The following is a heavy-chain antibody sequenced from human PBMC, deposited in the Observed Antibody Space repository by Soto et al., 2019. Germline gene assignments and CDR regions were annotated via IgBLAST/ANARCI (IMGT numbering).Heavy chain of an antibody. CDR1: GYPFTTYG. CDR2: ISTYNGNT. V-gene: IGHV1-18*04. J-gene: IGHJ4*02. CDR3: ARVMTTFGVVSKGPDH. D-gene: IGHD3-3*01. Sequence: QVQLVQSGDEVKKPVASVKVSCKASGYPFTTYGITWVRQAPGQGLEWMGWISTYNGNTNYAQSLQGRVTMTRETSSTTAYMELRSLRSDDTAVYYCARVMTTFGVVSKGPDHWGQGTLVTVSS.